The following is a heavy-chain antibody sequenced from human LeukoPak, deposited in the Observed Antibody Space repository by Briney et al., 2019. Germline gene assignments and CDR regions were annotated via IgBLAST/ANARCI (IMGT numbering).Heavy chain of an antibody. V-gene: IGHV1-46*01. CDR3: VRERIAVAGTNYYYYGMDV. D-gene: IGHD6-19*01. Sequence: ASVKVSCKASGYTFTSYYMHWVRQAPGQGLEWMGIINPSGGSTSYAQKFQGRVTMTRDTSTSTVYMELSSLRSEDTAVYYCVRERIAVAGTNYYYYGMDVWGQGTTVTVSS. J-gene: IGHJ6*02. CDR2: INPSGGST. CDR1: GYTFTSYY.